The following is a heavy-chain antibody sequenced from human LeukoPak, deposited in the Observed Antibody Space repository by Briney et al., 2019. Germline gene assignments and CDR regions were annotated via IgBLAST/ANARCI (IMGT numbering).Heavy chain of an antibody. V-gene: IGHV1-2*06. D-gene: IGHD3-10*01. CDR1: GYSFSDYS. J-gene: IGHJ4*02. CDR2: INPNSGGT. CDR3: ARGGSGSGYLYYFDY. Sequence: ASVKVSCKASGYSFSDYSMHWVRQAPGQGLEWMGRINPNSGGTSYAQNFQGRVSMTRDTSISTTYMELNGLTSDDTAVYYCARGGSGSGYLYYFDYWGQGTLVSASP.